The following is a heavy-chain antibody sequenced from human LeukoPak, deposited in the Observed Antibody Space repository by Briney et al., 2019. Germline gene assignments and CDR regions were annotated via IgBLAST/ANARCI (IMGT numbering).Heavy chain of an antibody. Sequence: SVKVPCKASGGTFSSYAISWVRQAPGQGLEWMGRIIPILGIANYAQKFQGRVTITVDKSTSTAYMELSSLRSEDTAVYYCARGGNYYDSSGYSDYWGQGTLVTVSS. J-gene: IGHJ4*02. CDR1: GGTFSSYA. V-gene: IGHV1-69*04. D-gene: IGHD3-22*01. CDR3: ARGGNYYDSSGYSDY. CDR2: IIPILGIA.